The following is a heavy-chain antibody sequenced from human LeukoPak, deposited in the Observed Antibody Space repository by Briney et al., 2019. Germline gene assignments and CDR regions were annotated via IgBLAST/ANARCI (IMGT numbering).Heavy chain of an antibody. V-gene: IGHV5-51*01. J-gene: IGHJ3*02. CDR1: GYSFTSYW. Sequence: GESLKISCKGSGYSFTSYWIGWVRQMPGKGLEWMGIIYPDDSDTRYSPSFQGQVTISADKSISTAYLQWSSLKASDTAMYYCARRYCSSTSCYYNAFDIWGQGTMVTVSS. CDR3: ARRYCSSTSCYYNAFDI. CDR2: IYPDDSDT. D-gene: IGHD2-2*01.